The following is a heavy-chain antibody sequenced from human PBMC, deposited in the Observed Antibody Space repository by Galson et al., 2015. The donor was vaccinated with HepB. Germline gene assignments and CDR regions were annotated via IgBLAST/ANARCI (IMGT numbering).Heavy chain of an antibody. CDR2: TYYRSKWYN. D-gene: IGHD3-9*01. V-gene: IGHV6-1*01. Sequence: CAISGDSVSSHSAAWNWIRQSPSRGLEWLGRTYYRSKWYNDYAVSVKSRVTINPDTSKNQFSLQLNSVTPEDTAVYYCARDLRVLRYFDYWGQGTLVTVSS. J-gene: IGHJ4*02. CDR3: ARDLRVLRYFDY. CDR1: GDSVSSHSAA.